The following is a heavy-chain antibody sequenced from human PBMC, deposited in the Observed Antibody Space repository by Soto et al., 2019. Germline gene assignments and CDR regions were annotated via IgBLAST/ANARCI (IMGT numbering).Heavy chain of an antibody. CDR1: GFTFRTYW. CDR3: VRDGSTSWYSYDYHGMDV. J-gene: IGHJ6*02. CDR2: INQDGSEK. D-gene: IGHD5-18*01. Sequence: EVQLVESGGGLVQPGGSLRLSCGASGFTFRTYWLSWVRQVPGKGLEWVANINQDGSEKNYVDSVKGRFTISRDNVKNSLYLQMSSLRAEDTALYYCVRDGSTSWYSYDYHGMDVWGQGTTVTVSS. V-gene: IGHV3-7*05.